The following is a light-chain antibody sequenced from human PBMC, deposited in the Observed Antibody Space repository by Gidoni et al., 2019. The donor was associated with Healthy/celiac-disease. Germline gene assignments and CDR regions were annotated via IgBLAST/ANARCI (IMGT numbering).Light chain of an antibody. V-gene: IGKV3-20*01. CDR1: QSVSSSY. CDR2: GAS. Sequence: EIVLTQSPGTLSLSPGESATLSCRASQSVSSSYLAWYQQKPGQAPRLLIYGASSRATGIPDRFSGSGSGTDFTLTISRLETEDFAVYYCQQYGSSPWCSFXQXTKLEIK. J-gene: IGKJ2*04. CDR3: QQYGSSPWCS.